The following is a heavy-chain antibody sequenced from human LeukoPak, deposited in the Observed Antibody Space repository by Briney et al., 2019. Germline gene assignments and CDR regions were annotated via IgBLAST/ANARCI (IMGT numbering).Heavy chain of an antibody. CDR2: IRYDGVNK. Sequence: GGSLRLSCGASGFTFSSYGMHWVRQAPGKGLEWVTFIRYDGVNKYYADSVKGRFTISRDNSKNTLYLQMNSLRAEDTAVYYCAKDHCSSTSCFYYDYYMDAWAKGTTVTVSS. D-gene: IGHD2-2*01. J-gene: IGHJ6*03. CDR3: AKDHCSSTSCFYYDYYMDA. V-gene: IGHV3-30*02. CDR1: GFTFSSYG.